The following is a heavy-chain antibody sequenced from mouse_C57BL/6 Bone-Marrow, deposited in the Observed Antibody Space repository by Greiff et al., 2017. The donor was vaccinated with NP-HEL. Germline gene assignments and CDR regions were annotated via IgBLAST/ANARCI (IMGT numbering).Heavy chain of an antibody. V-gene: IGHV5-17*01. Sequence: EVKVVESGGGLVKPGGSLKLSCAASGFTFSDYGMHWVRQAPEKGLEWVAYISSGISTIYYADTVKGRFTISRDNAKNTLFLQMTSLRSEDTAMYYCARRLHGYWGQGTTLTVSS. J-gene: IGHJ2*01. CDR1: GFTFSDYG. CDR3: ARRLHGY. CDR2: ISSGISTI. D-gene: IGHD6-2*01.